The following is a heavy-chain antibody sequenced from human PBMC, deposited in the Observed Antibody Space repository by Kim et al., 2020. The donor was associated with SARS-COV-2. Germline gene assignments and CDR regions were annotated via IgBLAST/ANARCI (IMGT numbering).Heavy chain of an antibody. J-gene: IGHJ4*02. V-gene: IGHV3-23*01. CDR1: GFTFSSYA. CDR3: AKSGYSGYYAPKPPDY. CDR2: ISGSGGST. D-gene: IGHD5-12*01. Sequence: GGSLRLSCAASGFTFSSYAMSWVRQAPGKGLEWVSAISGSGGSTYYADSVKGRFTISRDNSKNTLYLQMNSLRAEDTAVYYCAKSGYSGYYAPKPPDYWGQGTLVTVSS.